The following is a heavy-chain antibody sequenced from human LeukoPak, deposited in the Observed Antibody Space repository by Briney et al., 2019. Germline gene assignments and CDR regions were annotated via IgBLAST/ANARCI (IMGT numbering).Heavy chain of an antibody. D-gene: IGHD3-22*01. CDR2: MYLSGAT. CDR3: AGLVGRYSSGLYYYYFDY. Sequence: PSGTLSLTCTVSGDSINSLDLWSWVRQPPGKGLEWIGEMYLSGATHSNPSVKSRVTISIDKSKNQFFLNLSSVAAADTAVYYCAGLVGRYSSGLYYYYFDYWGQGTLVTVSS. V-gene: IGHV4-4*02. J-gene: IGHJ4*02. CDR1: GDSINSLDL.